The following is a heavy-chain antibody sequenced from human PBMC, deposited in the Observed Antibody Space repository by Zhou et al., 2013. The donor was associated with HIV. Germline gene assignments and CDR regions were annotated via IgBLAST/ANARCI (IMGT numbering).Heavy chain of an antibody. CDR1: GYTFTSYY. Sequence: QVQLVQSGAEVKKPGASVKVSCKASGYTFTSYYIHWVRQAPGQGLECMGIINPSGGSTSYAQKFQGRVTMTRDTSTSTVYMELSSLRSDDTAVYYCARWAVAVTAHNYGMDVWGQGTTVTVSS. D-gene: IGHD2-21*02. J-gene: IGHJ6*02. V-gene: IGHV1-46*01. CDR3: ARWAVAVTAHNYGMDV. CDR2: INPSGGST.